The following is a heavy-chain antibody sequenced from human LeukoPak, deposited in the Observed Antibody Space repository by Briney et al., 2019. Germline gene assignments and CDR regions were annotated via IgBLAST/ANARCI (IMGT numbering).Heavy chain of an antibody. CDR2: IIPILGIS. J-gene: IGHJ5*02. CDR3: ARGYYYDSSDWLDP. Sequence: ASVTVSCKASGDTFSRYAINWVRQAPGQGLEWMGRIIPILGISNYAQKFQDRVTIAADKSTSTGYMEMSSLRSEDTAVYYCARGYYYDSSDWLDPWGQGTLVTVSS. CDR1: GDTFSRYA. D-gene: IGHD3-22*01. V-gene: IGHV1-69*04.